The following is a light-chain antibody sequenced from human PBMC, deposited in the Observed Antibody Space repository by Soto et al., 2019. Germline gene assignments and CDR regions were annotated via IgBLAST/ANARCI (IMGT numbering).Light chain of an antibody. CDR1: SSNIGSNY. CDR3: AAWDDSLSGVV. J-gene: IGLJ2*01. V-gene: IGLV1-47*01. CDR2: RNN. Sequence: QSVLTQAPSASGTPGQRVTISCSGSSSNIGSNYVYWYQQLPGTAPKLLIYRNNQRPSVVPDRFSGSKSGTSASLAISGLRSEDEADYYCAAWDDSLSGVVFGGGTQLTVL.